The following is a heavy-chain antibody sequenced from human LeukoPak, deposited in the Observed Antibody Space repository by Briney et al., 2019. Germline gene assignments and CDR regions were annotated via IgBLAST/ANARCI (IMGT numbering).Heavy chain of an antibody. Sequence: ASVKVSCKASGYTFTSYYMHWVRQAPGQGLEWMGIINPSGGSTSYAQKVQGRVTMTTDTSTSTAYMELRSLRSDDTAVYYCASGYLGRAGTTDRLDYWGQGTLVTVSS. CDR2: INPSGGST. CDR1: GYTFTSYY. CDR3: ASGYLGRAGTTDRLDY. V-gene: IGHV1-46*01. D-gene: IGHD4-17*01. J-gene: IGHJ4*02.